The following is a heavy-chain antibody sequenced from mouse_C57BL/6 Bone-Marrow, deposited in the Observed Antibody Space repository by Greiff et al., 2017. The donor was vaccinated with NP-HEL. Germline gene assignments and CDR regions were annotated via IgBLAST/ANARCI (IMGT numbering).Heavy chain of an antibody. CDR1: GFSFNTYA. CDR3: VRGGNYLYFDV. D-gene: IGHD1-1*02. CDR2: IRSKSNNYAT. Sequence: VQLKESGGGLVQPKGSLKLSCAASGFSFNTYAMNWVRQAPGKGLEWVARIRSKSNNYATYYADSVKDRFTISRDDSESMLYLQMNNLKTEDTAMYYCVRGGNYLYFDVWGTGTTVTVSS. V-gene: IGHV10-1*01. J-gene: IGHJ1*03.